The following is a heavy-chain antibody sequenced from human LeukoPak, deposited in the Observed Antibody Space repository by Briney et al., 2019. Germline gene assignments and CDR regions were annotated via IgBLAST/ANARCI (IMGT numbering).Heavy chain of an antibody. CDR2: IYYSGST. CDR1: GGSISSGGYY. D-gene: IGHD1-14*01. Sequence: SETLSLTCTVSGGSISSGGYYWSWIRQHPGKGLEWIGYIYYSGSTYYNPSLKSRVTISVDTSKNQFSLKLSSVTAADTAVYYGPKKPVAAPPLATWFAPWAKEPLFTVSS. CDR3: PKKPVAAPPLATWFAP. V-gene: IGHV4-31*03. J-gene: IGHJ5*02.